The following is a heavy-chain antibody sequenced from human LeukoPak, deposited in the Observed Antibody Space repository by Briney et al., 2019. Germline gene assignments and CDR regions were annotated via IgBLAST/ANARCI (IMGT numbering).Heavy chain of an antibody. Sequence: SETLSLTCTVSGGSISNYYWSWIRQPPGKGLEWIGYVFYSGSTNYNPSLKSRVTISVDTSKNQFSLKLSSVTAADTAVYYCARRRGRERWLQFRRPQDAFDIWGQGTMVTVSS. V-gene: IGHV4-59*12. CDR2: VFYSGST. J-gene: IGHJ3*02. CDR3: ARRRGRERWLQFRRPQDAFDI. CDR1: GGSISNYY. D-gene: IGHD5-24*01.